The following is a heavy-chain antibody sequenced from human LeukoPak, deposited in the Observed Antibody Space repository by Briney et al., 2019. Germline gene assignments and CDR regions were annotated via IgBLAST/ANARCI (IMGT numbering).Heavy chain of an antibody. CDR2: INSDGSST. V-gene: IGHV3-74*01. CDR1: GFTFSSYW. J-gene: IGHJ5*02. Sequence: GGSLRLSCAASGFTFSSYWMHWVPQAPGKGLVWVSRINSDGSSTSYADSVKGRFTISRDNDKNTLYLQMNSLRAEDTAVYYCARGRDYVSSGYNNWFDPWGQGTLVTVSS. CDR3: ARGRDYVSSGYNNWFDP. D-gene: IGHD3-22*01.